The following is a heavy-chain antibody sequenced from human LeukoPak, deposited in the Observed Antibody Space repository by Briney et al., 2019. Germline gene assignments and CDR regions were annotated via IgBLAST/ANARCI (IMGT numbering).Heavy chain of an antibody. D-gene: IGHD6-19*01. V-gene: IGHV3-9*03. J-gene: IGHJ4*02. CDR1: GFTFSSYA. Sequence: GGSLRLSCAPSGFTFSSYAMHWVRQPPGKGLEWVSGINWNSGRIAYADSVKGRFTISRDNAKNSLYLQMNSLKAEDMALYYCARGHSSGWYSIDYWGQGTLVIV. CDR3: ARGHSSGWYSIDY. CDR2: INWNSGRI.